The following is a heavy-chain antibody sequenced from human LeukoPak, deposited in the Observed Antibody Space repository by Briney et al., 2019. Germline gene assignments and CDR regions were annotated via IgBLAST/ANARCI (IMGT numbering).Heavy chain of an antibody. CDR2: MNKGGSEK. D-gene: IGHD6-19*01. CDR1: RFSFGSYW. Sequence: PGGSLRLSCTASRFSFGSYWMTWVRQAPGKGLEWVASMNKGGSEKYYVDSVKGRFTISRDNPKNSLYLQMNSLRAEDTAVYYCARSTGWYRFPDYWGQGTLVTVSS. CDR3: ARSTGWYRFPDY. J-gene: IGHJ4*02. V-gene: IGHV3-7*01.